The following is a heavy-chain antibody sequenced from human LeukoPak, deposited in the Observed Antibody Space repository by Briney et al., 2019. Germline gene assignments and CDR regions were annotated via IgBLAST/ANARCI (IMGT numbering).Heavy chain of an antibody. Sequence: GRSLGLSCAASGFTFSSYAMHWVRQAPGKGLEWVAVISYDGSNKYYADSVKGRFTISRDNSKNTLYLQMNSLRAEDTAVYYCARESGWFEDENLGDILSQRRNYFDYWGQGTLVTVSS. J-gene: IGHJ4*02. D-gene: IGHD6-19*01. CDR3: ARESGWFEDENLGDILSQRRNYFDY. CDR2: ISYDGSNK. CDR1: GFTFSSYA. V-gene: IGHV3-30*04.